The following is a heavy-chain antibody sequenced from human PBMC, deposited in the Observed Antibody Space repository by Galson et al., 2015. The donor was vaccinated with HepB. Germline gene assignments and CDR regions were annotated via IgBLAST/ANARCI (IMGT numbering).Heavy chain of an antibody. J-gene: IGHJ5*02. D-gene: IGHD3-22*01. V-gene: IGHV3-11*01. CDR3: ARDLGLEEYYDSSGPNWFDP. CDR2: ISSSGSTI. CDR1: GFTFSDYY. Sequence: SLRLSCAASGFTFSDYYMSWIRQAPGKGLEWVSYISSSGSTIYYADSVKGRFTISRDNAKNSLYLQMNSLRAEDTAVYYCARDLGLEEYYDSSGPNWFDPWGQGTLVTVSS.